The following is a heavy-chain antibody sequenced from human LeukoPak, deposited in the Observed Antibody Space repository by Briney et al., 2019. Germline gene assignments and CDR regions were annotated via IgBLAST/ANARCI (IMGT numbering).Heavy chain of an antibody. D-gene: IGHD6-13*01. Sequence: GGSLRLSCAAAGFTFSTYGMHWVRQAPGKGLEWVAFIRNDGTIKYYADSVKGRFTISRDNSKNTLYLQMNSLRAEDTAVYYCAKTGSSSWGYFDYWGQGTLATVSS. CDR3: AKTGSSSWGYFDY. CDR1: GFTFSTYG. V-gene: IGHV3-30*02. CDR2: IRNDGTIK. J-gene: IGHJ4*02.